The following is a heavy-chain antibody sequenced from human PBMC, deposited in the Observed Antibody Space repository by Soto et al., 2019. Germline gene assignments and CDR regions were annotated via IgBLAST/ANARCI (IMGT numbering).Heavy chain of an antibody. J-gene: IGHJ4*02. CDR1: GFTFSTYG. D-gene: IGHD3-3*01. CDR2: IWYDGSKK. Sequence: GGSLRLSCAASGFTFSTYGIHWVRQTPGKGLEWVAVIWYDGSKKYYADSVKGRFTISRDNSKNTLYLQMNSLRAEDTAVYYCARAYDFWSGYVFDYWGQGTMVTVYS. CDR3: ARAYDFWSGYVFDY. V-gene: IGHV3-33*01.